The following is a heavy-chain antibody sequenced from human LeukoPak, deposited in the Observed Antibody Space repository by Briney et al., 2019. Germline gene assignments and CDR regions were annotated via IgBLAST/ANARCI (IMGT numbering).Heavy chain of an antibody. D-gene: IGHD2-8*01. Sequence: GGSLRLSCAASGFTFSDYYMSWSRQAPGKGLEWVSYISSSGSTIYYADSVKGRFTISRDNAKNSLYLQMNSLRAEDTAVYYCARSGCTNGVCYRALFDYWGQGTLVTVSS. CDR2: ISSSGSTI. J-gene: IGHJ4*02. CDR1: GFTFSDYY. V-gene: IGHV3-11*04. CDR3: ARSGCTNGVCYRALFDY.